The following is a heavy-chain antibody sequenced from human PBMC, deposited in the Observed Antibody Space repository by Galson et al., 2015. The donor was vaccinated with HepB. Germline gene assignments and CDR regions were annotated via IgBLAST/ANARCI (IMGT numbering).Heavy chain of an antibody. CDR1: GFTFSNYY. CDR3: ARSQWLAPKVFEY. V-gene: IGHV3-11*01. J-gene: IGHJ4*02. D-gene: IGHD6-19*01. Sequence: SLRLSCAASGFTFSNYYMSWIRQAPGKGLEWVSYISSSARSIYHADSVKGRFTVSRDNAKNSLYLQMNSLRAEDTAVYYCARSQWLAPKVFEYWGQGTLVTVSS. CDR2: ISSSARSI.